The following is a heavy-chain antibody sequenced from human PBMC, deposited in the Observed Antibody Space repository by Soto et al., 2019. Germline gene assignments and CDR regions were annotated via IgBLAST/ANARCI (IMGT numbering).Heavy chain of an antibody. CDR1: GFTFSHYG. V-gene: IGHV3-30*18. CDR2: ISYDGSNK. Sequence: QVRLVESGGGVVQPGRSLRLSCTASGFTFSHYGMHWARQAPGKGLEWVAIISYDGSNKHYADSVMGRFTISRDNSKNPLYLQMNSLRTDDTAVYYCAKDHVAWSNYYYHGMDVCGQGTTVTVSS. CDR3: AKDHVAWSNYYYHGMDV. J-gene: IGHJ6*02.